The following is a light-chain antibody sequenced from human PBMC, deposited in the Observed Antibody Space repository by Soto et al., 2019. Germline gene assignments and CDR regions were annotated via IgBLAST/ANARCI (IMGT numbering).Light chain of an antibody. V-gene: IGKV3-20*01. CDR1: QSVSSSY. Sequence: EIVLTQSPGTLSLSPGERATLSCRASQSVSSSYLAWYQQKPGQAPRLLIYGASSRATDIPDRFSGSGSGTDFTLTISRLDPEDFAVYYCQPFGSSISFGGGTKVEI. J-gene: IGKJ4*01. CDR3: QPFGSSIS. CDR2: GAS.